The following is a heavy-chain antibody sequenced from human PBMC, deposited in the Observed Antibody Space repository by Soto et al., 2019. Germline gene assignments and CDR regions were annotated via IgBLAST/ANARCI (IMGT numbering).Heavy chain of an antibody. J-gene: IGHJ6*02. CDR1: GFTFSSYA. Sequence: QVQVVESGGGVVQPGRSLRLSCAASGFTFSSYAMHWVRQAPGKGLEWVAIISYDGSSKYYADSVKGRFTISRDNSNTPLYRQMSSLRADDMAVYFCAREEVSARKHYGMDVWGQGTTVTVSS. CDR3: AREEVSARKHYGMDV. V-gene: IGHV3-30-3*01. CDR2: ISYDGSSK.